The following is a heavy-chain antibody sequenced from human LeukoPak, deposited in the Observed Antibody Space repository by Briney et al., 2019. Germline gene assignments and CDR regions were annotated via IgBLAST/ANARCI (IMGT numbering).Heavy chain of an antibody. D-gene: IGHD1-26*01. Sequence: PGGSLRLSCAASGFTFSSYAMSWVRQAPGKGLEWVSAISGSGGSTYYADSVKGRFTISRDNAKNSLYLQMNSLSAEDTAVYYCARGNGFPEATDGMDVWGQGTTVTVSS. J-gene: IGHJ6*02. CDR1: GFTFSSYA. V-gene: IGHV3-23*01. CDR3: ARGNGFPEATDGMDV. CDR2: ISGSGGST.